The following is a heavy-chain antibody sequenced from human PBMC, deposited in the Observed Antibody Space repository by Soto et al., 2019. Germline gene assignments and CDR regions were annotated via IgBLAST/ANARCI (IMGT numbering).Heavy chain of an antibody. Sequence: EVQLLESGGGLVQPGTSLRLSCAASGFSFSSYAMSWVRQAPGKGLEWVSVISASGGGSYYADSVKGRFTISRDNSKDTLYLQVNSLRVDDTAVYYCARREGVKVRGVIGDCWGQGTLVTVSS. J-gene: IGHJ4*02. CDR2: ISASGGGS. CDR3: ARREGVKVRGVIGDC. CDR1: GFSFSSYA. V-gene: IGHV3-23*01. D-gene: IGHD3-10*01.